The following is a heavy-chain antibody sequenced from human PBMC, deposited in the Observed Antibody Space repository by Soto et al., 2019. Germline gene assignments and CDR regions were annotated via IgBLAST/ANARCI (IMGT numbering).Heavy chain of an antibody. V-gene: IGHV3-30*18. J-gene: IGHJ5*02. CDR2: ISYDGSNK. Sequence: PGGSLRLSCAASGFTFSSYGMHWVRQAPGKGLEWVAVISYDGSNKYYADSVKGRFTISRDNSKNTLYLQMNSLRAEDTAVYYCAKGCIRFLEWLLASDWFDPWGQGTLVTVSS. CDR3: AKGCIRFLEWLLASDWFDP. D-gene: IGHD3-3*01. CDR1: GFTFSSYG.